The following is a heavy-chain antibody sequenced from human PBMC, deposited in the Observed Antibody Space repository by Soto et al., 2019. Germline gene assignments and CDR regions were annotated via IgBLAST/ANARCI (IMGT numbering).Heavy chain of an antibody. D-gene: IGHD3-10*01. CDR1: GGSISSSSYY. CDR2: IYYSGST. V-gene: IGHV4-39*01. CDR3: ASHCGILWFGVERGWFDP. J-gene: IGHJ5*02. Sequence: SETLSLTCTVSGGSISSSSYYWDWIRQPPGKGLEWIGSIYYSGSTYYNPSLKSRVTISVDTSKNQFSLKLSSVTAADTAVYYCASHCGILWFGVERGWFDPWGQGTLVTVSS.